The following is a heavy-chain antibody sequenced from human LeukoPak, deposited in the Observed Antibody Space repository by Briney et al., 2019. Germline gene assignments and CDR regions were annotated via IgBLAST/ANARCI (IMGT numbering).Heavy chain of an antibody. V-gene: IGHV4-34*01. D-gene: IGHD2-15*01. CDR3: ARGAVGYCSGGSCYGNDFNWFDP. Sequence: TSETLSLTCAVYGGSFSGYYWSWIRQPPGKGLEWIGEINHSGSTNYNPSLKSRVTISVDTSKNQFSLKLSSVTAADTAVYYCARGAVGYCSGGSCYGNDFNWFDPWGQGTLVTVSS. CDR1: GGSFSGYY. CDR2: INHSGST. J-gene: IGHJ5*02.